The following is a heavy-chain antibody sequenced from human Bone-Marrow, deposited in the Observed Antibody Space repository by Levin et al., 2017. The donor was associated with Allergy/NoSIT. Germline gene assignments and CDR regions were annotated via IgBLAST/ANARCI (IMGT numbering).Heavy chain of an antibody. CDR2: ISGSGGST. CDR3: TKDPGGATLYYYYYGMDV. V-gene: IGHV3-23*01. D-gene: IGHD1-26*01. Sequence: PGGSLRLSCAASGFTFSSYAMSWVRQAPGKGLEWVSAISGSGGSTYYADSVKGRFTISRDNSKNTLYLQMNSLRAEDTAVYYCTKDPGGATLYYYYYGMDVWGQGTTVTVSS. CDR1: GFTFSSYA. J-gene: IGHJ6*02.